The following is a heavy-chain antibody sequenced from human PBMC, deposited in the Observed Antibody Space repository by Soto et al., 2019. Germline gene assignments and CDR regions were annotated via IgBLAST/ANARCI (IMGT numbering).Heavy chain of an antibody. CDR3: ARDRYYDFWSGYWGTFDY. CDR2: ISSSSSTI. CDR1: GFTFSSYS. V-gene: IGHV3-48*01. J-gene: IGHJ4*02. D-gene: IGHD3-3*01. Sequence: GGSLRLSCAASGFTFSSYSMNWVRQAPGKGLEWVSYISSSSSTIYYADSVKGRFTISRDNAKNSLYLQMNSLRAEDTAVYYCARDRYYDFWSGYWGTFDYWGQGTLVTVSS.